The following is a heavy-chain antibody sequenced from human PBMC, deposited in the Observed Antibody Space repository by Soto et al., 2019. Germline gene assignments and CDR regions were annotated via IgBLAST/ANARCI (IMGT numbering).Heavy chain of an antibody. CDR3: AKAAVMMGLVGYYFDY. CDR2: ISYDGSNK. Sequence: GGSLRLSCAASGFTFSSYGMHWVRQAPGKGLEWVAVISYDGSNKYYADSVKGRFTISRDNSKNTLYLQMNSLRAEDTDVYYCAKAAVMMGLVGYYFDYWGQGTLVTVSS. J-gene: IGHJ4*02. V-gene: IGHV3-30*18. D-gene: IGHD2-8*02. CDR1: GFTFSSYG.